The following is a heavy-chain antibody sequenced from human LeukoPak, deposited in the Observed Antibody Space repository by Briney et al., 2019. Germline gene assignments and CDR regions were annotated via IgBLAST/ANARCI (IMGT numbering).Heavy chain of an antibody. CDR2: ISAYNGNT. CDR3: ARDAVRFLEWLSL. Sequence: ASLNVSCKASGYTFTSYGISWVGQAPGQGLEWIGWISAYNGNTNYAQKLQGRVTMTTDTYTSTAYMELRSLRSDDTAVYFCARDAVRFLEWLSLWGQGTQVTVSS. D-gene: IGHD3-3*01. V-gene: IGHV1-18*01. CDR1: GYTFTSYG. J-gene: IGHJ4*02.